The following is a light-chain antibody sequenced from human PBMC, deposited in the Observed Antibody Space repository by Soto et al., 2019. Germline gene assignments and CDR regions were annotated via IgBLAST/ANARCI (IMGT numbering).Light chain of an antibody. Sequence: DIQMTHSPSLGSALGGDGVPVLGRASQGIANWLAWYQRKPGKAPKLLIYTASTLGSGVPSRFSGSGSGTDFTLTISSLQPEDFATYYCQQASAFPITFGQGTRLEIK. CDR1: QGIANW. V-gene: IGKV1-12*01. J-gene: IGKJ5*01. CDR2: TAS. CDR3: QQASAFPIT.